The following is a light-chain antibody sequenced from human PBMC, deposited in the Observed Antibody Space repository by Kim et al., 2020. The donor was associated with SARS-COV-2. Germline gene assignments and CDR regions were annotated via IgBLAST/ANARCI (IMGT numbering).Light chain of an antibody. Sequence: VAPGKTARITCGGNNIGSKSVHWYQQNPGQAPVLVIYYDSDRPSGIPERFSGSNSGNTATLTISRVEAGDEADYYCQVWDSSSDVVFGGGTQLTVL. CDR3: QVWDSSSDVV. CDR1: NIGSKS. V-gene: IGLV3-21*04. CDR2: YDS. J-gene: IGLJ2*01.